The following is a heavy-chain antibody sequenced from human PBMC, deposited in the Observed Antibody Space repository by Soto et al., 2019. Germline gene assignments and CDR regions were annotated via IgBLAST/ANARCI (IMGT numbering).Heavy chain of an antibody. CDR1: GGSMFTYY. D-gene: IGHD4-17*01. J-gene: IGHJ4*02. CDR3: ARGPDYGVL. CDR2: IYSSGST. Sequence: QVQLQESGPGLVKPSETLSLTCTVSGGSMFTYYWNWVRQPPGKGLEWIGYIYSSGSTKYNPSLKRRVTISVDTSKNQFSLKLNSVTAADTAVYYCARGPDYGVLWGQGTLVTVSS. V-gene: IGHV4-4*09.